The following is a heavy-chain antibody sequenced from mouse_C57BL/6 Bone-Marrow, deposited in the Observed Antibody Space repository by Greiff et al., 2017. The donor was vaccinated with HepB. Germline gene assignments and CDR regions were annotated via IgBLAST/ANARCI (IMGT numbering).Heavy chain of an antibody. CDR3: ARRGGSSYYFDY. D-gene: IGHD1-1*01. CDR2: IYPRSGNT. J-gene: IGHJ2*01. V-gene: IGHV1-81*01. CDR1: GYTFTSYG. Sequence: VMLSCKASGYTFTSYGISWVKQRTGQGLEWIGEIYPRSGNTYYNEKFKGKATLTADKSSSTAYMELRSLTSEDSAVYFCARRGGSSYYFDYWGQGTTLTVSS.